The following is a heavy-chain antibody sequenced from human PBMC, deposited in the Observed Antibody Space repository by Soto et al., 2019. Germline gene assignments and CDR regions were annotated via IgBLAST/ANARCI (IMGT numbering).Heavy chain of an antibody. V-gene: IGHV1-69*01. CDR1: GGTFSSYA. CDR2: IIPIFGTA. J-gene: IGHJ4*02. D-gene: IGHD2-2*01. Sequence: QVQLVQSGAEVKKPGSSVKVSCKASGGTFSSYAISWVRQAPGQGLEWMGGIIPIFGTANYAQKFQGRLTITADESTSTAYMELSSLRSEDTAVYYCARRRGSGVPEKMLGSFDYWGQGTLVTVSS. CDR3: ARRRGSGVPEKMLGSFDY.